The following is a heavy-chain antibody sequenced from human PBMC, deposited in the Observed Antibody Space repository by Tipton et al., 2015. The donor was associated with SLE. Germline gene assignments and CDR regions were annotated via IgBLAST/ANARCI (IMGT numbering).Heavy chain of an antibody. V-gene: IGHV4-34*01. CDR1: GGSFSGYY. CDR2: INHSGST. Sequence: TLSLTCAVYGGSFSGYYWSWIRQPPGKGLERIGEINHSGSTNYNPSLKSRVTISVDTSKNQFSLKLSSVTAADTAVYYCARYSSSWFAFAPWGQGTLVTVSS. D-gene: IGHD6-13*01. J-gene: IGHJ5*02. CDR3: ARYSSSWFAFAP.